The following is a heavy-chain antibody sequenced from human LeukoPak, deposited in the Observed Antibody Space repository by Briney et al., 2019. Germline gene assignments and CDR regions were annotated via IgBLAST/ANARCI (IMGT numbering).Heavy chain of an antibody. D-gene: IGHD6-19*01. Sequence: ASVKVSCKASGYTLTGYYMHWVRQAPGQGLEWMGWINGNTGDTRYAEKFQGRVTMTRDTSISTAYMELRSLTSDDSAVYYCARDGAVTGSYNWFDPWGQGTLVTASP. CDR3: ARDGAVTGSYNWFDP. CDR2: INGNTGDT. CDR1: GYTLTGYY. V-gene: IGHV1-2*02. J-gene: IGHJ5*02.